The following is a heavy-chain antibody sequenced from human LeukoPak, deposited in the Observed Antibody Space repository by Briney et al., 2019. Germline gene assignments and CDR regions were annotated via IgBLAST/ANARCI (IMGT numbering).Heavy chain of an antibody. V-gene: IGHV3-21*01. D-gene: IGHD6-13*01. J-gene: IGHJ4*02. CDR1: GLAFTDYS. CDR2: ISSSNKYI. CDR3: ARGYVAADGLYYFDY. Sequence: GGSLRLSCAASGLAFTDYSMNWVRQAPGKGLEWVSFISSSNKYIYYADSVKGRFTISRDNGEKSLYLQMTSLRAEDTAVYYCARGYVAADGLYYFDYWGQGTLVTVSS.